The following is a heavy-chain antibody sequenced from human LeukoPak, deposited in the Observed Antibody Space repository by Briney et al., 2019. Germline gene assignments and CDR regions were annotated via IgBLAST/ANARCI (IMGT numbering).Heavy chain of an antibody. CDR1: GYSFTSYW. Sequence: GESLKISCKGSGYSFTSYWIGWVRQTPGKGLEWMGIIYPGDSDTRYSPSFQGQVTISADKSISTAYLQWSSLKASDTAMYYCARVDARQWELLEFDYWGQGTLVTVSS. CDR2: IYPGDSDT. D-gene: IGHD1-26*01. J-gene: IGHJ4*02. CDR3: ARVDARQWELLEFDY. V-gene: IGHV5-51*01.